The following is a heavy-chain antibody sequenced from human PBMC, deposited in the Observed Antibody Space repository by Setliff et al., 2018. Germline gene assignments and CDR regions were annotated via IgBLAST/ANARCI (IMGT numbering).Heavy chain of an antibody. CDR3: VRPGGTTVVARHFDY. J-gene: IGHJ4*01. CDR1: DDSFTSSRYY. D-gene: IGHD2-15*01. V-gene: IGHV4-39*01. CDR2: ISYSGTP. Sequence: PSETLSLTCTVSDDSFTSSRYYWGWIRQAPGSGLEWIGSISYSGTPYYNASVESRVTISIGTSRNQFSLELRSVTVADTATYYCVRPGGTTVVARHFDYWGSGILVTVSS.